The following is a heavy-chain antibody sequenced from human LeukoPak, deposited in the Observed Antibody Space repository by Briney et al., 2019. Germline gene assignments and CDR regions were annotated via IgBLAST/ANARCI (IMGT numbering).Heavy chain of an antibody. J-gene: IGHJ4*02. CDR3: ARGSYYYGSGSFMGSDY. V-gene: IGHV1-8*01. CDR1: GYTFTSYD. Sequence: GASVKVSCKASGYTFTSYDINWVRQATGQGLEWMGWMNPNSGNTGYAQKFQDRVTITRDISANTAYMELSSLTSEDTAVYYCARGSYYYGSGSFMGSDYWGQGTLVTVSS. D-gene: IGHD3-10*01. CDR2: MNPNSGNT.